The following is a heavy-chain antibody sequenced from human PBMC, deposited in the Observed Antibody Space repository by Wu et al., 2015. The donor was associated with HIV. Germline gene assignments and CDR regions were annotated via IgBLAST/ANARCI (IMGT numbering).Heavy chain of an antibody. CDR3: ARDFSNIAAAGLFDP. V-gene: IGHV1-2*02. D-gene: IGHD6-13*01. CDR1: GYTFTGYY. Sequence: QVQLVQSGAEVKKPGASVKVSCKASGYTFTGYYMHWVRQAPGQGLEWMGWINPNSGGTNYAQKFQGRVTMTRDTSISTAYMELSRLRSDDTAVYYCARDFSNIAAAGLFDPWGQGTLVTVSS. CDR2: INPNSGGT. J-gene: IGHJ5*02.